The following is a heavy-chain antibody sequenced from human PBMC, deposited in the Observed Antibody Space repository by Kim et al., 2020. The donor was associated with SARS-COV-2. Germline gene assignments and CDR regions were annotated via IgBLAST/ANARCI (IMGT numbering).Heavy chain of an antibody. Sequence: GGSLRLSCAASGFTFSSYEMNWVRQAPGKGLEWVSYISSSGSTIYYADSVKGRFTISGDNAKNSLYLQMNSLRAEDTAVYYCARDYQTYYDILTGYPGGFDPWGQGTLAT. CDR2: ISSSGSTI. D-gene: IGHD3-9*01. CDR3: ARDYQTYYDILTGYPGGFDP. J-gene: IGHJ5*02. CDR1: GFTFSSYE. V-gene: IGHV3-48*03.